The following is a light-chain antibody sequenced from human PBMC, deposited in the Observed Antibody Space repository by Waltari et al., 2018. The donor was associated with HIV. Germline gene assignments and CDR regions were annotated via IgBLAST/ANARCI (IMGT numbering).Light chain of an antibody. V-gene: IGLV1-47*01. CDR3: ATWDDSLNGVL. CDR1: SSNLGRNS. CDR2: RAT. Sequence: SVLTQPPSASGPPGQKVNISCSGSSSNLGRNSVSWYQQLPGAAPKLLISRATQRPAGVPDRFSGSKSGTSASLAISGLRSEDEAVYSCATWDDSLNGVLFGGGTNLNVL. J-gene: IGLJ2*01.